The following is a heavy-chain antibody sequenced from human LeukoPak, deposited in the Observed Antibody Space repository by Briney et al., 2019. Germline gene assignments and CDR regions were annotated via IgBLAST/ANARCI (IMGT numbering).Heavy chain of an antibody. CDR2: ISGSGDST. D-gene: IGHD6-19*01. CDR3: ARRSGIAVAGAFDY. CDR1: GFTFSNYA. V-gene: IGHV3-23*01. Sequence: GGSPRLSCAASGFTFSNYAMRWVRQAPGKGLEWVSGISGSGDSTYYADSVKGRFTISRDNSKNTLYLQMNSLRAEDTAVYYCARRSGIAVAGAFDYWGQGTLVTVSS. J-gene: IGHJ4*02.